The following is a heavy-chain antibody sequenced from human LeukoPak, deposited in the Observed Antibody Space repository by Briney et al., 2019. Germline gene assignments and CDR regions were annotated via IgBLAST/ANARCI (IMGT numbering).Heavy chain of an antibody. CDR2: ISGSGGST. CDR3: ARDPRNDFWSGRLDY. J-gene: IGHJ4*02. D-gene: IGHD3-3*01. V-gene: IGHV3-23*01. Sequence: GSLXLSXAXSGFTFSSYAMSWVRQAPGKGLEWVSAISGSGGSTYYADSVKGRFTISRDNSKNTLYLQMNSLRAEDTAVYYCARDPRNDFWSGRLDYWGQGTLVTVSS. CDR1: GFTFSSYA.